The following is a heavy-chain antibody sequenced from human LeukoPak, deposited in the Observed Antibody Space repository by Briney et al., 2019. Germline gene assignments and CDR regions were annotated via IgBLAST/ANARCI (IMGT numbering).Heavy chain of an antibody. V-gene: IGHV1-18*01. D-gene: IGHD3-3*01. CDR3: ARDMGGRFWSGYYVYYYGMDV. Sequence: GASVKVSCKASGYTFTSYGISWVRQAPGQGLEWMGWISAYNGNTNYAQKLQGRVTMTTDTSTSTAYMELRSLRSDDTAVYYCARDMGGRFWSGYYVYYYGMDVWGQGTTVTVSS. CDR2: ISAYNGNT. J-gene: IGHJ6*02. CDR1: GYTFTSYG.